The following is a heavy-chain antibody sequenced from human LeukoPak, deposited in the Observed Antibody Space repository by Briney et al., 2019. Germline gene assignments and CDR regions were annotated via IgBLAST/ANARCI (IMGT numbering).Heavy chain of an antibody. CDR2: IFYDGSNK. Sequence: GGSLRLSCAASGFTFSDYGMHWVRQPPGKGLDWVALIFYDGSNKYYAKSVRGRFTISRDSSKNTLYLQMNSLRVDDTAVYYCARRLVGGTDYFDYWGQGTLVTVSS. D-gene: IGHD1-26*01. V-gene: IGHV3-33*01. J-gene: IGHJ4*02. CDR1: GFTFSDYG. CDR3: ARRLVGGTDYFDY.